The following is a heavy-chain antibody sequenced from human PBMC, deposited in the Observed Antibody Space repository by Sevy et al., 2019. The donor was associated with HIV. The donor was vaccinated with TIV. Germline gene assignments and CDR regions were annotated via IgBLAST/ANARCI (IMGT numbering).Heavy chain of an antibody. Sequence: GGSLRLSCAASGFAFSSYAMSWVRQAPGKGLEWVSAISGSGGSTYYADSVKGRFTISRDNSKNTLYLQMNSLRAEDTAVYYCAKATDTAMANYYYGMDVWGQGTTVTVSS. D-gene: IGHD5-18*01. J-gene: IGHJ6*02. CDR3: AKATDTAMANYYYGMDV. V-gene: IGHV3-23*01. CDR1: GFAFSSYA. CDR2: ISGSGGST.